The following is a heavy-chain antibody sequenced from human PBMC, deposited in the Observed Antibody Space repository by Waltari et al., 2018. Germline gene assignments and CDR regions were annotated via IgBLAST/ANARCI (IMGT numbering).Heavy chain of an antibody. Sequence: EVQLVESGGGLIQPGGSLRLSCAASGFTVSSTYMSWVRQAPGKGLEWVSVIYSGGSTYYADSVKGRFTISRDNSKNTLYLQMNSLRAEDTAVYYCARLIAARGPYDMDVWGQGTTVTVSS. CDR2: IYSGGST. CDR3: ARLIAARGPYDMDV. CDR1: GFTVSSTY. D-gene: IGHD6-6*01. V-gene: IGHV3-53*01. J-gene: IGHJ6*02.